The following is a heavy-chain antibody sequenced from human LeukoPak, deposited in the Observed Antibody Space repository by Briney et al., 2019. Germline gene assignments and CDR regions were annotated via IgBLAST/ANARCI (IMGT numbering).Heavy chain of an antibody. Sequence: PGGSLRLSCAASGFTFSSYWMSWVRQAPGKGLEWVANIKQDGSEKYYVDSVKGRFTISRDNAKNSLYLQMNSLRAEDTAVYYCARAWKEEKYYFDYWGQGTLVTVSS. CDR1: GFTFSSYW. CDR3: ARAWKEEKYYFDY. V-gene: IGHV3-7*01. D-gene: IGHD1-1*01. J-gene: IGHJ4*02. CDR2: IKQDGSEK.